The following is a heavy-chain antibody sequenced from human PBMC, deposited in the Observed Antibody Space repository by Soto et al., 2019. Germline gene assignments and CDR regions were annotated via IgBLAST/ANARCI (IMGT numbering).Heavy chain of an antibody. Sequence: GGSLRLSCAASGFTFSSYSMNWVRQAPGKGLEWVSSISSSSSYIYYADSVKGRFTISRDNAKNSLYLQMNSLRAEDTAVYYCARDRSPTGARDAFDIWGQGTMVTVSS. J-gene: IGHJ3*02. CDR1: GFTFSSYS. CDR3: ARDRSPTGARDAFDI. V-gene: IGHV3-21*01. D-gene: IGHD1-1*01. CDR2: ISSSSSYI.